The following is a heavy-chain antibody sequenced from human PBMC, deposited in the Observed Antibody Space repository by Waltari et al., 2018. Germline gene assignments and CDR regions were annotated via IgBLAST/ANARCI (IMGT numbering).Heavy chain of an antibody. CDR1: GGSFSGYY. CDR2: IKHSGST. J-gene: IGHJ4*02. Sequence: QVQLQQWGAGLLKPSETLSLTCAVYGGSFSGYYWSWIRQPPGKGLEWIGEIKHSGSTNYNPSLKSRVTISVDTSKTPFSRKLSSVTAADTAVYYCARVGYGSGSYYFDYWGQGTLVTVSS. V-gene: IGHV4-34*01. D-gene: IGHD3-10*01. CDR3: ARVGYGSGSYYFDY.